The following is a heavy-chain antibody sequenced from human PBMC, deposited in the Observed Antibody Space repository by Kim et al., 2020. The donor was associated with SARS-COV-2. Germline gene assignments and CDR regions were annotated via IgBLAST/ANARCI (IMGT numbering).Heavy chain of an antibody. CDR2: ISYDGSNK. CDR3: AKDPGRELDYFDY. J-gene: IGHJ4*02. D-gene: IGHD1-26*01. CDR1: GFTFSSYG. V-gene: IGHV3-30*18. Sequence: GGSLRLSCAASGFTFSSYGMHWVRQAPGKGLEWVAVISYDGSNKYYADSVKGRFTISRDNSKNTLYLQMNSLRAEDTAVXYCAKDPGRELDYFDYWGQGTLXTVSS.